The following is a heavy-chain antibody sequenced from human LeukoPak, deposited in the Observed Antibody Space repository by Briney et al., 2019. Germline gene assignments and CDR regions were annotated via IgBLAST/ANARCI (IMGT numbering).Heavy chain of an antibody. J-gene: IGHJ5*02. V-gene: IGHV4-39*01. CDR3: ARHEYSGSYYGLSWFDP. Sequence: SETLSLTCTVSGGSISSSGYYWGWIRQPPGKGLEWIASIYYSGSTYYNPSPKSRVTISVDTSENQLSLKLSSLTAADTAVYYCARHEYSGSYYGLSWFDPWGQGTLVTVSS. D-gene: IGHD1-26*01. CDR2: IYYSGST. CDR1: GGSISSSGYY.